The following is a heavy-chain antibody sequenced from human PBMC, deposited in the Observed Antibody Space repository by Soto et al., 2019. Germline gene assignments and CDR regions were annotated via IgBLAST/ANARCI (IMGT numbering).Heavy chain of an antibody. CDR3: ARGGITMVRGDDAFDI. D-gene: IGHD3-10*01. J-gene: IGHJ3*02. CDR2: ISSSSSYI. CDR1: GFTFSSYS. V-gene: IGHV3-21*01. Sequence: EVQLVESGGGLVKPGGSLRLSCAASGFTFSSYSMNWVRQAPGKGLEWVSSISSSSSYIYYADSVKGRFTISRDNAKNSLYLQMNSQRAEDTAVYYCARGGITMVRGDDAFDIWGQGTMVTVSS.